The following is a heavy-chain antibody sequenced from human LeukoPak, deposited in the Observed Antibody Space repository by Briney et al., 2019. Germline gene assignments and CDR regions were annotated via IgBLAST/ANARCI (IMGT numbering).Heavy chain of an antibody. D-gene: IGHD3-22*01. V-gene: IGHV3-23*01. CDR3: AKDPYYYDTSGYNGDY. J-gene: IGHJ4*02. CDR1: GFTFSNYA. Sequence: GGSLRLSCAASGFTFSNYAMSWVRQAPGKGLERVSSISGSGGSTYYADSVKGRFTISRDNSKNTLFLQMNSLRAEDTAVYYCAKDPYYYDTSGYNGDYWGQGTLVTVSS. CDR2: ISGSGGST.